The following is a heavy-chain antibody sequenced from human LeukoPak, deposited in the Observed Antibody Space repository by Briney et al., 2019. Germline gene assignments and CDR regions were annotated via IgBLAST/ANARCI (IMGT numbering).Heavy chain of an antibody. Sequence: PGGSLRLSCAASGFTFSSYGMHWVRQAPGKGLEWVAVIWYDGSNKYYADSVKGRFTISRDNSKNTLYLQMNSLRDEDTAVYYCARVVGSTLAPRPEDIWGQGTLVTVSS. CDR3: ARVVGSTLAPRPEDI. D-gene: IGHD1-26*01. J-gene: IGHJ4*02. CDR1: GFTFSSYG. CDR2: IWYDGSNK. V-gene: IGHV3-33*01.